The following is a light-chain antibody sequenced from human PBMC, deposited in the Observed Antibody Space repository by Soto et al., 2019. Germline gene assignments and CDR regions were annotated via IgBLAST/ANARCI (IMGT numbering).Light chain of an antibody. CDR2: AVS. V-gene: IGLV2-14*01. CDR1: SDDIGAYDY. Sequence: QSALPQPSSVSASPGQSISISCTGTSDDIGAYDYVSWYQQHPGKAPKLILYAVSNRPSGVSTRFSGSKSGNTASLTISGVLADDEADYYCSSYRSSDTLEVFGTGTKVTVL. J-gene: IGLJ1*01. CDR3: SSYRSSDTLEV.